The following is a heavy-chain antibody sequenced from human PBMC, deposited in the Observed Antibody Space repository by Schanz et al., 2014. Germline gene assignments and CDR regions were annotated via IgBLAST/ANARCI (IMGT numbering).Heavy chain of an antibody. V-gene: IGHV3-23*01. J-gene: IGHJ6*02. CDR3: AKDRQTTVNRVGYYYGMDV. CDR1: GFTFSSYA. Sequence: EVQLLESGGGLVQPGGSLRLSCAASGFTFSSYAMSWVRQAPGKGLEWVSSITASGDYMHYADSVKGRFTISRDNARNSLYLQMNNLRVEDTALYYCAKDRQTTVNRVGYYYGMDVWGQGTTVTVSS. D-gene: IGHD4-4*01. CDR2: ITASGDYM.